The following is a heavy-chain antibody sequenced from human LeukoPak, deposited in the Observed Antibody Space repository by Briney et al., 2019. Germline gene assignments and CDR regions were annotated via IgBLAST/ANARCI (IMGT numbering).Heavy chain of an antibody. CDR2: FSGSGGST. D-gene: IGHD2-21*02. V-gene: IGHV3-23*01. CDR1: GFTFSRYD. Sequence: PGGSLRLSCAASGFTFSRYDMRWVRHAPGKGLEWVSDFSGSGGSTYYADSVKGRFTISRDNSKNKMYLQMNSMRAEDTAVYYCAKVGPAYCGGDCYSDSFDIWGQGTMVTVSS. CDR3: AKVGPAYCGGDCYSDSFDI. J-gene: IGHJ3*02.